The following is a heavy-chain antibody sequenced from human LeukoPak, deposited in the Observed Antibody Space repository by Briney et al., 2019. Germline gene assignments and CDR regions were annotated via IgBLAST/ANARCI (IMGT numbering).Heavy chain of an antibody. CDR3: AKDIVVVPAAVDY. Sequence: ETLSLTCTVSGGSIRSYYWSWVRQAPGKGLEWVSAISGSGGSTYYADSVKGRFTISRDNSKNTLYLQMNSLRAEDTAVYYCAKDIVVVPAAVDYWGQGTLVTVSS. V-gene: IGHV3-23*01. J-gene: IGHJ4*02. D-gene: IGHD2-2*01. CDR1: GGSIRSYY. CDR2: ISGSGGST.